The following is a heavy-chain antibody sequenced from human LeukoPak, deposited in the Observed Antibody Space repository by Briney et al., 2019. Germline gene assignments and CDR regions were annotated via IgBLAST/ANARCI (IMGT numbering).Heavy chain of an antibody. V-gene: IGHV3-23*01. CDR1: GFTFSSYA. CDR3: AKSGYDFWSGYYGTLFDY. Sequence: GGSLKLSCAASGFTFSSYAVSWVRQAPGKGLEWVSAISDSGGSTHYADSVKGRFTISRDNSKNTLYLQMNSLRAEDTAVYYCAKSGYDFWSGYYGTLFDYWGQGTLVTVSS. CDR2: ISDSGGST. D-gene: IGHD3-3*01. J-gene: IGHJ4*02.